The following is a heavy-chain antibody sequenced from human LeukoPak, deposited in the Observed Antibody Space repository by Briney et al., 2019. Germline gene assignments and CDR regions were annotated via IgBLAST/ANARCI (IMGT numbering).Heavy chain of an antibody. CDR2: IYYSGST. V-gene: IGHV4-39*07. J-gene: IGHJ4*02. CDR3: AREAPHLYDSSGYYDY. CDR1: GGSISSSSYY. D-gene: IGHD3-22*01. Sequence: SETLSLTCTVSGGSISSSSYYWGWIRQPPGKGLEWIGSIYYSGSTYYNPSLKSRVTISVDTSKNQFSLKLSSVTAADTAVYYCAREAPHLYDSSGYYDYWGQGTLVTVSS.